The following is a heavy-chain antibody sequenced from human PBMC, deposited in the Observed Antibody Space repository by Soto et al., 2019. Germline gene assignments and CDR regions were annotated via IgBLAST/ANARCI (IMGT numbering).Heavy chain of an antibody. CDR1: GFTFSSYW. J-gene: IGHJ6*02. D-gene: IGHD2-15*01. V-gene: IGHV3-74*01. Sequence: EVQLVESGGGLVQPGGSLRLSCAASGFTFSSYWMHWVRQAPGKGLVWVSRINSDRSTTSYADSVKGRFTISRDNGKNTLYLQVNSLRVEDTAVYYCARERIYGLDVWGQGTTVTVSS. CDR2: INSDRSTT. CDR3: ARERIYGLDV.